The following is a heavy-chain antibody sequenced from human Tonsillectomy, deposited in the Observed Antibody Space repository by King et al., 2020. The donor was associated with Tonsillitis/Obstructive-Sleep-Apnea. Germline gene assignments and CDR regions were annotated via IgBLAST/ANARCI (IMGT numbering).Heavy chain of an antibody. D-gene: IGHD4-11*01. V-gene: IGHV4-4*02. CDR2: IYHSGST. Sequence: VQLQESGPGLVKPSGTLSLTYAVSGGSISSGNWWSWVRQPPGKGLEWIGEIYHSGSTNYNPSLKSRVTLSVDKSKTQFSLKLSSVTAADTAVYYCAREDYSNYVHYFDYWGQGTLVTVSS. CDR3: AREDYSNYVHYFDY. J-gene: IGHJ4*02. CDR1: GGSISSGNW.